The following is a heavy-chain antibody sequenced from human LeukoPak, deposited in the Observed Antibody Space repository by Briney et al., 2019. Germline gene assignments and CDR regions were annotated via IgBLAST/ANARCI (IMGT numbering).Heavy chain of an antibody. D-gene: IGHD1-26*01. CDR3: ARDGRTGIVGALRY. CDR1: GFFFSTYA. Sequence: SGGSLRLSCAASGFFFSTYAMHWVRQAPGKGLEWVSSISSSSSYIYYADSVKGRFTISRDNAKNSLYLQMNSLRAEDTAVYYCARDGRTGIVGALRYWGQGTLVTVSS. CDR2: ISSSSSYI. J-gene: IGHJ4*02. V-gene: IGHV3-21*01.